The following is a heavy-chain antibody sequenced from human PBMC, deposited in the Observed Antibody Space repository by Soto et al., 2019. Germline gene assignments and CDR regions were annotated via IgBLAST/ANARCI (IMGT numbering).Heavy chain of an antibody. Sequence: GGSLRLSCAASGFTFSLYGMHWVRQAPGKGLEWVAAIWDDGRRKDYADSVKDRLFISRDNSKNTLNLQLDSLRPEDTAVYYCATWQGSLNFHYWGQGTLVTVSS. V-gene: IGHV3-33*01. CDR2: IWDDGRRK. CDR1: GFTFSLYG. J-gene: IGHJ4*02. CDR3: ATWQGSLNFHY.